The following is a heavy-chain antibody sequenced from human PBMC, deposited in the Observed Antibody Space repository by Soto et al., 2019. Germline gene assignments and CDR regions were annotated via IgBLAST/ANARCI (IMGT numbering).Heavy chain of an antibody. V-gene: IGHV3-23*01. CDR3: ARGRGGSGSLTPRVDF. J-gene: IGHJ4*02. CDR2: ISGGGDTT. CDR1: GFTFNNYA. Sequence: GGSLRLSCAASGFTFNNYAMTWVRQAPGKGLEWVSAISGGGDTTSYADSVKGRFTVSRDGSKNTLYLQMSSLRAEDTALYYCARGRGGSGSLTPRVDFWGQGTLVTVSS. D-gene: IGHD3-10*01.